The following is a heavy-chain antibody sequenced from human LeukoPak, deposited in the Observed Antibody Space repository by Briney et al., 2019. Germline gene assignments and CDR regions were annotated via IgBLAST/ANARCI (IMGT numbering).Heavy chain of an antibody. CDR3: ARVSPPFTYYYGSSGYPDLYYFDY. V-gene: IGHV1-18*01. CDR1: GYTFTSYG. CDR2: ISAYNGNT. D-gene: IGHD3-22*01. Sequence: ASVKVSCKASGYTFTSYGISWVRQAPGQGLEWMGWISAYNGNTNYAQKLQGRVTMTTDTSTSTAYMELRSLRSDDTAVYYCARVSPPFTYYYGSSGYPDLYYFDYWGQGTLVTVSS. J-gene: IGHJ4*02.